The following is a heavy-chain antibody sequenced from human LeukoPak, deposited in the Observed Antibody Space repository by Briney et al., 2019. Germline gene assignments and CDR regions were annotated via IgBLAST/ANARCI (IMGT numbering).Heavy chain of an antibody. CDR2: INPNSGGT. Sequence: GASVKVSCKASGYFTDYYMHWVRQAPGQGLEWMGWINPNSGGTNYAQKFQGRVTVTRDTSISTAYMELSRLRSDDTAVYYCARNEGSHDAFDIWGQGTMVTVSS. CDR1: GYFTDYY. V-gene: IGHV1-2*02. CDR3: ARNEGSHDAFDI. J-gene: IGHJ3*02.